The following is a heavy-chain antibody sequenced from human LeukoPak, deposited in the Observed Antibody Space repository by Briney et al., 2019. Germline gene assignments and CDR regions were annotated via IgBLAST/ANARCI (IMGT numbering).Heavy chain of an antibody. Sequence: SETLPLTCAVYGGSFSGYYWSWIREPPGKGPEWIGEINHSGSTNYNPSLKSRVTISVDSSKNQFSLKLSSVTAADTAVYYCARGPHSSSWFYFDYWGQGTLVTVSS. CDR1: GGSFSGYY. V-gene: IGHV4-34*01. D-gene: IGHD6-13*01. CDR3: ARGPHSSSWFYFDY. CDR2: INHSGST. J-gene: IGHJ4*02.